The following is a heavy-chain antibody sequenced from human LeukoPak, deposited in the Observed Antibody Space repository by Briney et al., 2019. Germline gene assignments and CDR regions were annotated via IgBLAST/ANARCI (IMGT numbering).Heavy chain of an antibody. Sequence: GGSLRLSCAASGFTFSSYSMNWVRQAPGKGLEWVSYISSSSSTIYYADSVKGRFTISRDNAKNSLYLQMNSLRDEDTAVYYCARAASSGWFSDAFDFWGQGTMVTVSS. CDR3: ARAASSGWFSDAFDF. CDR2: ISSSSSTI. V-gene: IGHV3-48*02. J-gene: IGHJ3*01. CDR1: GFTFSSYS. D-gene: IGHD6-19*01.